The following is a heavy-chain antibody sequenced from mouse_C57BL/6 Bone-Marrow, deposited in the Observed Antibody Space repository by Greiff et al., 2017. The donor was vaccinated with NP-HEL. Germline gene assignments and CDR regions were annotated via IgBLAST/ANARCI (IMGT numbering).Heavy chain of an antibody. J-gene: IGHJ2*01. D-gene: IGHD2-4*01. CDR2: IYPRSGNT. CDR3: ARFYDYDGVY. CDR1: GYTFTSYG. Sequence: VQLQQSGAELARPGASVKLSCKASGYTFTSYGISWVKQRPGQGLEWIGEIYPRSGNTYYNEKFKGKATLTADKSSSTAYMELRSLTSEDSAVYFCARFYDYDGVYWGQGTTLTVSS. V-gene: IGHV1-81*01.